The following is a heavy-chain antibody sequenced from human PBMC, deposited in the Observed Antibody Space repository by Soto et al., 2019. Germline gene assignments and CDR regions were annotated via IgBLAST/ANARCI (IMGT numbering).Heavy chain of an antibody. V-gene: IGHV4-30-2*01. CDR1: GGSISSGGYS. CDR3: ARGGSSWYGGAMDV. CDR2: IYHSGST. Sequence: SETLSLTCAVSGGSISSGGYSWSWIRQPPGKGLEWIGYIYHSGSTYYNPSLKSRVTISVDRSKNQFSLKLSSVTAADTAVYYCARGGSSWYGGAMDVWGQGXTVTVS. J-gene: IGHJ6*02. D-gene: IGHD6-13*01.